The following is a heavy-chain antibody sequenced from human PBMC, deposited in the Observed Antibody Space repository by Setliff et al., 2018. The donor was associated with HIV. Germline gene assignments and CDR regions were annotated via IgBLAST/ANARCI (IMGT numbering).Heavy chain of an antibody. Sequence: GGSLRLSCAASVFTFNNYGTNWVRQAPGKGLEWVAFIRYDGSQKYYVDSVKGRFTISRDNSKNTLYLQMNSLRVEDTAVYYCAKDVCSGAYCYAYYYYGMDVWGQGTMVTVS. V-gene: IGHV3-30*02. CDR2: IRYDGSQK. CDR3: AKDVCSGAYCYAYYYYGMDV. D-gene: IGHD2-15*01. J-gene: IGHJ6*02. CDR1: VFTFNNYG.